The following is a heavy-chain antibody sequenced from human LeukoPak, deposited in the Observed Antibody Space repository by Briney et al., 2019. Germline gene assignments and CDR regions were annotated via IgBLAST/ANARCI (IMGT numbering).Heavy chain of an antibody. CDR2: IYPGDSDT. CDR1: GYSFTSYW. CDR3: ASLTADSESYHSFDY. D-gene: IGHD1-26*01. J-gene: IGHJ4*02. V-gene: IGHV5-51*01. Sequence: GESLKISCKGSGYSFTSYWIGWVRQMPGKGLEWMGIIYPGDSDTRYSPSFQGQVTISADKSISTAYLQWSSLKASDTAMYYCASLTADSESYHSFDYWGQGTLVTVSS.